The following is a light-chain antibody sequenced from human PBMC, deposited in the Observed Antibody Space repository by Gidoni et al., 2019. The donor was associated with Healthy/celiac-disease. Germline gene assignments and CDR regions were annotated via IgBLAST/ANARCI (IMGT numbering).Light chain of an antibody. V-gene: IGLV2-14*03. J-gene: IGLJ2*01. Sequence: QPALTQPASVSVSPGQSITISCTGTSSDVGGYHYVSWYQQHPGKAPKLMIYDVSNRPSGVSNRFSGSKSGNTAALTISGLQAEDEADYYCSSYTSSSTLVFGGGTKLTVL. CDR2: DVS. CDR1: SSDVGGYHY. CDR3: SSYTSSSTLV.